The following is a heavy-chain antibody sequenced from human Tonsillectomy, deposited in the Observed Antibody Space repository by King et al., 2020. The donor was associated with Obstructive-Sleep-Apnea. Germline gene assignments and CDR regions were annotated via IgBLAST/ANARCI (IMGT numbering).Heavy chain of an antibody. CDR1: GDSISNYY. V-gene: IGHV4-59*08. J-gene: IGHJ4*02. D-gene: IGHD5-12*01. CDR2: MYYSGNS. Sequence: VQLQESGPGLVKPSETLSLTCTVSGDSISNYYWSWIRRPPGEGLKWIGYMYYSGNSNYNPSLKSRVPISVDTSTSQFSLRLSSVTAADPAVYYCASHRVVEDYGGYGDYCDYWGQGTLVTVSS. CDR3: ASHRVVEDYGGYGDYCDY.